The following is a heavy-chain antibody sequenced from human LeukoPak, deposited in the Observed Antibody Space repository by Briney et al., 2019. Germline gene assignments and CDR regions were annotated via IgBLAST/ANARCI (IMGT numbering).Heavy chain of an antibody. CDR1: GGSISSHY. Sequence: SETLSLTCTVSGGSISSHYWSWIRQPPGKGLEWIGDIYYSGSTNYNPSLKSRVTISVDTSKNQFSLKLSSVTAADTAVYYCASGPYDSRSLSWSDPWGQGTLVTVSS. J-gene: IGHJ5*02. D-gene: IGHD3-22*01. CDR3: ASGPYDSRSLSWSDP. CDR2: IYYSGST. V-gene: IGHV4-59*11.